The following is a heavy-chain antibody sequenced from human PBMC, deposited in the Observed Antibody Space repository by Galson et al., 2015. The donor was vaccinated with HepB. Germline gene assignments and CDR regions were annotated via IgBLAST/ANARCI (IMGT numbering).Heavy chain of an antibody. CDR1: GLTFSAST. V-gene: IGHV3-73*01. CDR3: SSQTYDASGYYVAY. CDR2: IRSKIKNYET. D-gene: IGHD3-22*01. J-gene: IGHJ4*02. Sequence: SLRLSCAASGLTFSASTIHWVRQASGKGLEWVGRIRSKIKNYETEYAVSVRGRFTISRDDLRNTAYLQMDSLKTEDTAVYYCSSQTYDASGYYVAYWSQGTLVTVSS.